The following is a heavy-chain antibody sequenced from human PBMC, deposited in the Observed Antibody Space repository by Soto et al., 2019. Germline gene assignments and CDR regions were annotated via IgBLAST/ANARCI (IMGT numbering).Heavy chain of an antibody. CDR1: GYTFTSYY. D-gene: IGHD3-3*01. CDR3: ARERYYDFWSGYISPDYYYYGMDV. V-gene: IGHV1-46*01. CDR2: INPSGGST. J-gene: IGHJ6*02. Sequence: ASVKVSCKASGYTFTSYYMHWVRQAPGQGLEWMGIINPSGGSTSYAQKFQGRVTMTRDTSTSTVYMELGSLRSEDTAVYYCARERYYDFWSGYISPDYYYYGMDVWGQGTTVTVSS.